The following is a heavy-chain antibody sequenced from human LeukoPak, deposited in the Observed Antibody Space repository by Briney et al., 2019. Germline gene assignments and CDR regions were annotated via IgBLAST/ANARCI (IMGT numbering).Heavy chain of an antibody. CDR1: GFTFSSYA. J-gene: IGHJ3*01. V-gene: IGHV3-30*04. CDR3: AMKAVPRPRLHDAFDF. D-gene: IGHD5-24*01. CDR2: ISHDGSNK. Sequence: GGSLRLSCAASGFTFSSYAMHWVRQAPGKGLEWVAVISHDGSNKYYADSVKGRFTISRDNSKNTLYLQMNSLRADDTAVYYCAMKAVPRPRLHDAFDFWGQGTVVSVSS.